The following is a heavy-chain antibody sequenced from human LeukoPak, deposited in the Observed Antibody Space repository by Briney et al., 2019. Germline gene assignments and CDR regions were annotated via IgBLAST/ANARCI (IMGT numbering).Heavy chain of an antibody. J-gene: IGHJ5*02. CDR1: GGSISSGGYS. D-gene: IGHD1-14*01. Sequence: SQTLSLTCAVSGGSISSGGYSWSWIRQPPGKGLEWIGHIYHSGSTYYNPSLKSRVTISVDRSKNQFSLKLSSVTAADTAVYYCARGRVHRASRKDPWFDPLGQGTLVTVSS. CDR3: ARGRVHRASRKDPWFDP. CDR2: IYHSGST. V-gene: IGHV4-30-2*01.